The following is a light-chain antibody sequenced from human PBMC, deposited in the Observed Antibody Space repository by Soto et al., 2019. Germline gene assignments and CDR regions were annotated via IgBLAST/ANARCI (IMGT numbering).Light chain of an antibody. CDR2: EAS. Sequence: DIQMTQSPSTLSASVGDRVTITCRASQSISSWLAWYQQKPGKARKLLIYEASSLESGVPSTFSGSGSGTEFTLTISSLQPDDFATYYCQQYNSYPLTFGGGTKVEIK. CDR1: QSISSW. J-gene: IGKJ4*01. CDR3: QQYNSYPLT. V-gene: IGKV1-5*03.